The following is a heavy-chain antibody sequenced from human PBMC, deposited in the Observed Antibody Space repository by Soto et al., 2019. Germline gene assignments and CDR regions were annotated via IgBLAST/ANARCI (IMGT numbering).Heavy chain of an antibody. CDR3: ARGVVPSTMWVGPGVYHFDY. CDR2: IIPLFAST. V-gene: IGHV1-69*13. J-gene: IGHJ4*01. CDR1: GGTFSDYA. D-gene: IGHD3-10*02. Sequence: SVKVSCKASGGTFSDYAVSWVRQAPGQGLEWVGGIIPLFASTNYAQKFQGRVTITADESTGTASMELSGLRSDDTAVYYCARGVVPSTMWVGPGVYHFDYWGHGTLVTVPS.